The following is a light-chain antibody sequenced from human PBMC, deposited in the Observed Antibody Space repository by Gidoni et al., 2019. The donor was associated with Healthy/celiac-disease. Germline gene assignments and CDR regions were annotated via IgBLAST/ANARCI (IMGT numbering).Light chain of an antibody. CDR1: QSISSY. J-gene: IGKJ4*01. Sequence: DIQMTQSPSSLSASVGDRVTITCRASQSISSYLNWYQQKPGKAPKLLSYAASSLQSGVPSRVRGSGSGTDFTLTIRSLQPEDFATYYCQQSYSTPLTFGGGTKVEIK. V-gene: IGKV1-39*01. CDR2: AAS. CDR3: QQSYSTPLT.